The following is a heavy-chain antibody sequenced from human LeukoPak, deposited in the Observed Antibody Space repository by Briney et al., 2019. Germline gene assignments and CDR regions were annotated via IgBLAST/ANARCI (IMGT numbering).Heavy chain of an antibody. V-gene: IGHV1-2*02. CDR2: INPNSGGT. CDR1: GYTFTGYY. Sequence: GASVKVSCKASGYTFTGYYMHWVRQAPGQGLEWTGWINPNSGGTNYAQKFQGRVTMTRDTSISTAYMELSRLRSDDTAVYYCATRDVVVAATEHDYWGQGTLVTVSS. J-gene: IGHJ4*02. D-gene: IGHD2-15*01. CDR3: ATRDVVVAATEHDY.